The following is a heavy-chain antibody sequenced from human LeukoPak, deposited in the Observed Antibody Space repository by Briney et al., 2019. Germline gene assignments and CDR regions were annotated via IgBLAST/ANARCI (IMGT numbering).Heavy chain of an antibody. J-gene: IGHJ4*02. D-gene: IGHD3-22*01. CDR3: ASLVYYYDSSGPDY. CDR1: GFTFSSYA. CDR2: ISGSGGST. V-gene: IGHV3-23*01. Sequence: GGSLRLSCAASGFTFSSYAMSWVRQAPGKGLEWVSAISGSGGSTYYADSVKGRFTISRDNSKNTLYLQMNSLRAEDAAVYYCASLVYYYDSSGPDYWGQGTLVTVSS.